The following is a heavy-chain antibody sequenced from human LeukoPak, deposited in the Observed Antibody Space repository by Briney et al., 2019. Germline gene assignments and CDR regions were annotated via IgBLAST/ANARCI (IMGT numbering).Heavy chain of an antibody. D-gene: IGHD6-13*01. V-gene: IGHV4-38-2*02. Sequence: PSETLSLTCTVSGYSISSGYYWGWIRQPPGKGLEWIGSIYHSGSTYYNPSLKSRVTISVDTSKNQFSLKLSSVTAADTAVYYCARESFRGRYSSSWFDYWGQGTLVTVSS. J-gene: IGHJ4*02. CDR1: GYSISSGYY. CDR3: ARESFRGRYSSSWFDY. CDR2: IYHSGST.